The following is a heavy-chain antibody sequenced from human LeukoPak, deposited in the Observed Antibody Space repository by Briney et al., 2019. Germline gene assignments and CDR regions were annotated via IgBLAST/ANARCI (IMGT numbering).Heavy chain of an antibody. Sequence: GGSLRLSCAASGFTFSSYAMSWVRQAPGKGPEWVSAISHSGGTTYYADSVKGRFTITRDNSKNTLYLQMNSLRAEDTAVYYCAKDRLGATLYFDDWGQGTLVTVSS. CDR2: ISHSGGTT. D-gene: IGHD1-26*01. CDR3: AKDRLGATLYFDD. V-gene: IGHV3-23*01. CDR1: GFTFSSYA. J-gene: IGHJ4*02.